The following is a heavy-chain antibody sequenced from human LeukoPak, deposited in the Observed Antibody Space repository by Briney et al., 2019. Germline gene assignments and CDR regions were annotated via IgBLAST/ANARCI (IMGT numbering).Heavy chain of an antibody. CDR3: ARREGSGLLDY. CDR1: GFTFNSYS. V-gene: IGHV3-30*04. Sequence: GGSLRLSCAASGFTFNSYSMHWVRQAPGKGLEWVAVISYDGSNRYYADSVKGRFTISRDTSKNTLYLQMNSLTAEDTAVYYCARREGSGLLDYWSQGTLVTVSS. D-gene: IGHD6-19*01. CDR2: ISYDGSNR. J-gene: IGHJ4*02.